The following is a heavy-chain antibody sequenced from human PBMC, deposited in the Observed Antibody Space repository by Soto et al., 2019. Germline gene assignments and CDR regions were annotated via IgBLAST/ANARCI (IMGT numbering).Heavy chain of an antibody. CDR2: ISYTGST. Sequence: SETLSLTCTVSGDSINNIGYNWNWIRQHPGKGLEWIGLISYTGSTYYNPSLKSRLSISVDTSKNHFSMKMNSVTAADTAVYYCAREEAVRLESRFDHWGQGILVTVS. CDR3: AREEAVRLESRFDH. J-gene: IGHJ5*02. CDR1: GDSINNIGYN. V-gene: IGHV4-31*03. D-gene: IGHD6-6*01.